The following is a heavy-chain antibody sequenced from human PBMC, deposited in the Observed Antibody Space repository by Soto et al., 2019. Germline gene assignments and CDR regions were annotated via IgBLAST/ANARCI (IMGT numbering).Heavy chain of an antibody. V-gene: IGHV4-34*01. CDR2: INHSGST. Sequence: QVQLQQWGAGLLKPSETLSLTCAVYGGSFSGYYWCWIRQPPGKGLEWIGEINHSGSTNYNPSLKSRVTISVDTSKIQFSLKLSSVTAADTAVYYCARGEEGSGSYYNPWGQGTLVTVSS. CDR1: GGSFSGYY. J-gene: IGHJ5*02. D-gene: IGHD3-10*01. CDR3: ARGEEGSGSYYNP.